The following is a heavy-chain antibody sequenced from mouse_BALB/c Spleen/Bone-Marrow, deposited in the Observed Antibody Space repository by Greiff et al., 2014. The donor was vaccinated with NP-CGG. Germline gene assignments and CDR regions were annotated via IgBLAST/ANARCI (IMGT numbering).Heavy chain of an antibody. CDR2: IDPENGNT. CDR3: ARGDGYAMDY. Sequence: VQLQQSGAEIVRPGALVKLSCKASGFNIKDYYMQWVKQRPEQGLEWIGWIDPENGNTIYGPKFQGKASITADTSSNTAYLQLSSLTSEDTAVYYCARGDGYAMDYWGQGTSVTVSS. CDR1: GFNIKDYY. V-gene: IGHV14-1*02. J-gene: IGHJ4*01.